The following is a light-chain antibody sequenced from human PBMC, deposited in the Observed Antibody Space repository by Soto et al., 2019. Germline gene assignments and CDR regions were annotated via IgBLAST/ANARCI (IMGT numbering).Light chain of an antibody. CDR3: QQYDKWPLYT. J-gene: IGKJ2*01. CDR1: QSISSN. Sequence: ELVMAQSPVTLSVSPGERATLSCRASQSISSNLAWYQHKLGQAPRLLIYDASTRATGIPARFSGSGSGTEFTLTISSLQSEDVAIYYCQQYDKWPLYTFGPGTKLEMK. CDR2: DAS. V-gene: IGKV3-15*01.